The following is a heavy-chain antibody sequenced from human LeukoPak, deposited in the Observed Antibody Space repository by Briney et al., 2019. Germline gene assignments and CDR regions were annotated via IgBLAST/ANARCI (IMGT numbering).Heavy chain of an antibody. V-gene: IGHV3-30*18. CDR2: ISYDGSNK. D-gene: IGHD3-16*02. CDR3: AKVLLRLGELSPFDY. J-gene: IGHJ4*02. CDR1: GFTFSSYG. Sequence: GGSLRLSCAASGFTFSSYGMHWVRQAPGKGLEWVAVISYDGSNKYYADSVKGRFTISRDNSKNTLYLQMKSLRAEDTAVYYCAKVLLRLGELSPFDYWGQGTLVTVSS.